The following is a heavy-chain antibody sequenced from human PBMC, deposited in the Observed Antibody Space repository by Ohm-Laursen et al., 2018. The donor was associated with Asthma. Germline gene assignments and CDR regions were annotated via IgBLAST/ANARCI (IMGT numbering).Heavy chain of an antibody. D-gene: IGHD3-22*01. CDR3: ARATYYHESTGYYFFDY. CDR1: GGSISSGGYY. Sequence: PSQTLSLTCTVSGGSISSGGYYWSWIRQHPEKGLEWIGYIYYSGGTYYNPSLRSRVTMLVDTSTNQFSLNLSSVSAADTAMYYCARATYYHESTGYYFFDYWGQGTLVTVSS. J-gene: IGHJ4*02. V-gene: IGHV4-31*02. CDR2: IYYSGGT.